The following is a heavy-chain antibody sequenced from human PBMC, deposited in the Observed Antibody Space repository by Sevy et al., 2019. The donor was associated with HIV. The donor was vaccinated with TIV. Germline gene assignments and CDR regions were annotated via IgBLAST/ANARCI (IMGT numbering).Heavy chain of an antibody. CDR3: VKEGGGEGGDH. CDR1: GFSYSSYG. Sequence: GGSLRLSCAASGFSYSSYGMHWVRHAPGKGLEWVVYIQYDGRNKDYADSVKGRFTISRDNSKNTLDLQMNSLRVEDTAVYYCVKEGGGEGGDHWGQGTLVTVSS. CDR2: IQYDGRNK. V-gene: IGHV3-30*02. J-gene: IGHJ4*02. D-gene: IGHD2-21*01.